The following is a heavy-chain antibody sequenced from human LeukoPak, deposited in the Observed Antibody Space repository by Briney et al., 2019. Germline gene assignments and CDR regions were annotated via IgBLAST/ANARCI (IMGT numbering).Heavy chain of an antibody. CDR3: ARGWLGGTGMDV. CDR2: INTDGSST. D-gene: IGHD4-23*01. V-gene: IGHV3-74*01. J-gene: IGHJ6*04. CDR1: GFTFSSYW. Sequence: GGSLRLSCAASGFTFSSYWMHWVRQAPGKGRVWVSRINTDGSSTSYADSVKGRYTISRDNAKNTLYLQMNSLRAEDTAVYYCARGWLGGTGMDVWGKGTTVTVSS.